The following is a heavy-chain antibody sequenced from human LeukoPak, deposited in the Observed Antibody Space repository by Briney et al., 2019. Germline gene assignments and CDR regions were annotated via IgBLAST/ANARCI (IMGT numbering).Heavy chain of an antibody. CDR2: IYSDGST. CDR1: GFTVSSNY. CDR3: ARDKFETMVRGVSSYYGMDV. V-gene: IGHV3-66*01. J-gene: IGHJ6*02. D-gene: IGHD3-10*01. Sequence: GGSLRLSCAASGFTVSSNYMNWVRQAPGKGLEWVSFIYSDGSTYYADSVKGRFTISRDNSKNTVYLQMNSLRAEDTAVYYCARDKFETMVRGVSSYYGMDVWGQGTTVTVSS.